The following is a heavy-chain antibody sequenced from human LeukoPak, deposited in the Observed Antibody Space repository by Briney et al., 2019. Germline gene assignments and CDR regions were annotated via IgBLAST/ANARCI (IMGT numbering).Heavy chain of an antibody. J-gene: IGHJ6*03. CDR3: ARDGCGGSCFHYYYYYMDV. Sequence: SETLSLTCTVSGGSISSYYWSWIRQPAGKGLEWIGRISTIGSTNYNPSLNSRVTISIDTSKNQFSLKLSSVTAADTAVYYCARDGCGGSCFHYYYYYMDVWGKGTTVTISS. CDR2: ISTIGST. D-gene: IGHD2-15*01. V-gene: IGHV4-4*07. CDR1: GGSISSYY.